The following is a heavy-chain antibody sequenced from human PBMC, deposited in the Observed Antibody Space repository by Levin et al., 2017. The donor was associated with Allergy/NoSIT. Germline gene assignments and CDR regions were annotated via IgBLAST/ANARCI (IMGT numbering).Heavy chain of an antibody. CDR2: ISYDGSNK. J-gene: IGHJ4*02. CDR3: ATMVRGVITAPTDY. Sequence: GESLKISCAASGFTFSSYAMHWVRQAPGKGLEWVAVISYDGSNKYYADSVKGRFTISRDNSKNTLYLQMNSLRAEDTAVYYCATMVRGVITAPTDYWGQGTLVTVSS. CDR1: GFTFSSYA. D-gene: IGHD3-10*01. V-gene: IGHV3-30-3*01.